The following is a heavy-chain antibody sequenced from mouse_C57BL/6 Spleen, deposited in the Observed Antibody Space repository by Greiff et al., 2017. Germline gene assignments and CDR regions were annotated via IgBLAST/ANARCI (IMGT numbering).Heavy chain of an antibody. V-gene: IGHV5-9-1*02. D-gene: IGHD1-1*01. CDR1: GFTFSSYA. CDR2: ISSGGDYI. CDR3: TRDYYGRGNWYFDV. Sequence: EVKLMESGEGLVKPGGSLKLSCAASGFTFSSYAMSWVRQTPEKRLEWVAYISSGGDYIYYADTVKGRFTISRDNARNTLYLQMSSLKSEDTAMYYCTRDYYGRGNWYFDVWGTGTTVTVSS. J-gene: IGHJ1*03.